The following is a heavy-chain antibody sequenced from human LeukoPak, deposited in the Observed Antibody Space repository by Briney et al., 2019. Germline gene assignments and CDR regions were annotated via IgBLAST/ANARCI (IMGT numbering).Heavy chain of an antibody. CDR3: ARVGGSSYNY. J-gene: IGHJ4*02. D-gene: IGHD2-15*01. CDR2: IYSGGNT. CDR1: GFTFDDYG. V-gene: IGHV3-53*01. Sequence: GGSLRLSCAASGFTFDDYGMSWVRQAPGKGLEWVSVIYSGGNTYYADSVKGRFTISRDNSKNTLYLQMNSLRAEDTAVYYCARVGGSSYNYWGQGTLVTVSS.